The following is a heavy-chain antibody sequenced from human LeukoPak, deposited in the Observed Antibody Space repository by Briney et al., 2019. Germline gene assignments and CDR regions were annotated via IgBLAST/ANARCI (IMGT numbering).Heavy chain of an antibody. J-gene: IGHJ3*02. D-gene: IGHD3-3*01. V-gene: IGHV3-64*01. CDR1: GFTFSSYA. CDR2: ISSNGGST. CDR3: EKTDRTGALGRFRMRSDAFDI. Sequence: GGSLRLSCAASGFTFSSYAMHWVRQAPGKGLEYVSAISSNGGSTYYANSVKGRFTISRDNSKNTLYLQMNSLRAEDAAVYYCEKTDRTGALGRFRMRSDAFDIWGQGTMVTVSS.